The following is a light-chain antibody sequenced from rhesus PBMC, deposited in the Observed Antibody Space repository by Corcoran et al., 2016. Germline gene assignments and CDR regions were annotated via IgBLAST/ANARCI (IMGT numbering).Light chain of an antibody. CDR1: ENVNNY. J-gene: IGKJ4*01. V-gene: IGKV1-74*01. CDR2: KAS. CDR3: QHGYGTPLT. Sequence: DIQMTQSPSSLSASVGDRVTITCRASENVNNYLNWYQPKPGKAPKLLIYKASTLQSGVPSRFSGSGSGTDYTFTISSLQPEDGATYYCQHGYGTPLTFGGGTNVELK.